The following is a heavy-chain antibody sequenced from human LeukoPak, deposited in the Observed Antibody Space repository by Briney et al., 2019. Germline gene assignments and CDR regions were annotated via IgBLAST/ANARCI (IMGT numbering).Heavy chain of an antibody. J-gene: IGHJ5*02. V-gene: IGHV4-59*01. CDR2: IYYSGST. CDR1: GGFISSYY. CDR3: ARATPYYSYSSGYLNWFDI. Sequence: SETLSLTCTVSGGFISSYYWSWIRQPPGKGREWSGYIYYSGSTNYNPSLKSRVTISVDTSKNQFSLKLSSVTAADTAVYYCARATPYYSYSSGYLNWFDIWGQGTMVTVSS. D-gene: IGHD3-22*01.